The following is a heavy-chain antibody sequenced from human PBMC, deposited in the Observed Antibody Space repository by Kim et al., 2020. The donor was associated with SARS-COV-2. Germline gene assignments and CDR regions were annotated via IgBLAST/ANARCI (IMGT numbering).Heavy chain of an antibody. CDR1: GFTFSSYG. V-gene: IGHV3-33*01. CDR3: ARDSNDFWSGYYHGAFDI. CDR2: IWYDGSNK. D-gene: IGHD3-3*01. Sequence: GGSLRLSCAASGFTFSSYGMHWVRQAPGKGLEWVAVIWYDGSNKYYADSVKGRFTISRDNSKNTLYLQMNSLRAEDTAVYYCARDSNDFWSGYYHGAFDIWGQGTMVTVSS. J-gene: IGHJ3*02.